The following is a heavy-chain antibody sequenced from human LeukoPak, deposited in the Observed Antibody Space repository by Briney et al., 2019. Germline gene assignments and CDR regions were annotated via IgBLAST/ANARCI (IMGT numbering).Heavy chain of an antibody. CDR1: GFTFSSYS. CDR2: ISSSSITI. CDR3: ARAHQPYYYYYYMDV. Sequence: GGSLRLSCAASGFTFSSYSMNWVRQAPGKGLEWVSYISSSSITIYYADSVKGRFTISRDNAKNSLYLQMNSLRAEDTAVYYCARAHQPYYYYYYMDVWGKGTTVTVSS. J-gene: IGHJ6*03. V-gene: IGHV3-48*01. D-gene: IGHD2-2*01.